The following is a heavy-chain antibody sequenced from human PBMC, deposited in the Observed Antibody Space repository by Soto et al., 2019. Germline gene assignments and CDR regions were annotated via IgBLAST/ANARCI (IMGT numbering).Heavy chain of an antibody. J-gene: IGHJ5*02. D-gene: IGHD6-13*01. CDR2: INHSGST. CDR3: ARLAAAASNWFDP. Sequence: PSETLSLTCAVYGGSFSGYYWSWIRQPPGKGLEWIGEINHSGSTYYNPSLKSRVTISGDRSKNQFSLKLSSGTAADTAVYYCARLAAAASNWFDPWGQGTLVTVST. CDR1: GGSFSGYY. V-gene: IGHV4-34*01.